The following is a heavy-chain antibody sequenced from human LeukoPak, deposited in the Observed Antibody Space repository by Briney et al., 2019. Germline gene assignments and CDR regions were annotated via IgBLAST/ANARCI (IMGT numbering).Heavy chain of an antibody. D-gene: IGHD2-21*02. CDR3: ARVGVTATRSYYFDY. CDR1: GYTFTGYY. CDR2: INPNSGGT. J-gene: IGHJ4*02. V-gene: IGHV1-2*02. Sequence: ASVKVSCKASGYTFTGYYMHWVRQAPGQGLEWMGLINPNSGGTNYAQKFQGRVTMTRDTSISTAYMEPSRLRSDDTAVYYCARVGVTATRSYYFDYWGQGTLVTVSS.